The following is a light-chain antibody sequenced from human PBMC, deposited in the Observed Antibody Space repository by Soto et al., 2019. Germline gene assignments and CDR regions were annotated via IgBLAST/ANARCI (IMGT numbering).Light chain of an antibody. Sequence: EIVMTQSPATLSVSPGERATLSCRASQSVNSNLAWYQQKLGQAPRLLIYGASTRATGIPARFSGSGSGTEFPLTISSLQSEDFAVYYCQQYNNWPLTFGGGTKVDIK. CDR1: QSVNSN. CDR2: GAS. V-gene: IGKV3-15*01. CDR3: QQYNNWPLT. J-gene: IGKJ4*01.